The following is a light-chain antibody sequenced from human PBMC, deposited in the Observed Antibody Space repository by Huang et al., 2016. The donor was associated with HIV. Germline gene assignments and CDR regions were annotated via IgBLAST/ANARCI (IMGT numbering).Light chain of an antibody. V-gene: IGKV3-15*01. J-gene: IGKJ3*01. CDR2: GAS. Sequence: ETAMTQSPATLSVSPGERATLSCRASQSVSNKVAWYQQKPGQAPRLLIYGASTRATGSPARFSGSGSGTEFTLTISSVQSEDFAVYYCQQYDDRPPLTFGPGTTVEIK. CDR1: QSVSNK. CDR3: QQYDDRPPLT.